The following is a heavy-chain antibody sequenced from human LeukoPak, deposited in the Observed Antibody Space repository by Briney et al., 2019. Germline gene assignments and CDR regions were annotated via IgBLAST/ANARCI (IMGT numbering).Heavy chain of an antibody. CDR3: ARDYGDYAFGY. V-gene: IGHV7-4-1*02. Sequence: ASVKVSCKASGYTFTGYYMHWVRQAPGQGLEWMGWINTNTGNPTYAQGFTGRFVFSLDTSVSTACLQISSLKAEDTAVYYCARDYGDYAFGYWGQGTLVTVSS. J-gene: IGHJ4*02. CDR1: GYTFTGYY. D-gene: IGHD4-17*01. CDR2: INTNTGNP.